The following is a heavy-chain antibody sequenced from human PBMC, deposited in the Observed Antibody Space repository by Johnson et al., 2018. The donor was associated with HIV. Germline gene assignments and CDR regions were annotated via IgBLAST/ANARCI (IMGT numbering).Heavy chain of an antibody. D-gene: IGHD5-18*01. CDR2: INQEGGGK. CDR1: GFTFRNFW. CDR3: ARDGRDLVTRGGFDV. V-gene: IGHV3-7*03. J-gene: IGHJ3*01. Sequence: MMLVESGGGLVQPGASLRLSCAASGFTFRNFWMNWVRQAPGKGLVWVANINQEGGGKYYVDSVKGRFTISRDNAKNSLYLQMNSLRAEDTALYYCARDGRDLVTRGGFDVWGPGTVVTVSS.